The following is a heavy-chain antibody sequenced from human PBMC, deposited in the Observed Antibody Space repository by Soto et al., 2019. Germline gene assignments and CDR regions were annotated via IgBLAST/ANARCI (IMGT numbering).Heavy chain of an antibody. J-gene: IGHJ4*02. Sequence: SETLSLTCAVSCGSISSGGYSWSWIRQPPGKGLEWIGYIYHSGSTYYNPSLKSRVTISVDRSKNQFSLKLSSVTAADTAVYYCARSYGDYVHFDYWGQGTLVTVSS. D-gene: IGHD4-17*01. V-gene: IGHV4-30-2*01. CDR3: ARSYGDYVHFDY. CDR1: CGSISSGGYS. CDR2: IYHSGST.